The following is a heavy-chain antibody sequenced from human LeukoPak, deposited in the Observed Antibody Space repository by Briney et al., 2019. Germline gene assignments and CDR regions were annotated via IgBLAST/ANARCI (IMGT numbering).Heavy chain of an antibody. V-gene: IGHV4-38-2*01. Sequence: SETLTLTCAVSGYSISSIYYWGWIGRPPGKGLEWIGTIDHTGTTYYSPSLKSRVTMSVDTSKNQFSLNLNSVTAADTPFYYCARNGGYGKFDYWGQGTLLTVSS. J-gene: IGHJ4*02. CDR1: GYSISSIYY. D-gene: IGHD1-26*01. CDR2: IDHTGTT. CDR3: ARNGGYGKFDY.